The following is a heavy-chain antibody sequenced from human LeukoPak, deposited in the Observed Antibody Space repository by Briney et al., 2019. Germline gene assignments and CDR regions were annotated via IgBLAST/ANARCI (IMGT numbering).Heavy chain of an antibody. CDR3: AKGSSSSRPYYFDY. CDR2: LTDSGGST. D-gene: IGHD6-13*01. J-gene: IGHJ4*02. CDR1: GFTFSSYA. V-gene: IGHV3-23*01. Sequence: GGSLRLSCAASGFTFSSYAMSWVRQAPGKGLEWVTALTDSGGSTYYADSVKGRFTISRDNSQNTLYLQMNSLRVEDTAVYYCAKGSSSSRPYYFDYWGQGTLVTVSS.